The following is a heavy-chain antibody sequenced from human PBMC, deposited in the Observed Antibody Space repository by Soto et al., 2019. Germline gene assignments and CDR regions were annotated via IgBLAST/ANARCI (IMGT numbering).Heavy chain of an antibody. CDR1: GYTFTSYA. CDR3: ASAGRGDNWNYAV. V-gene: IGHV1-3*01. CDR2: INAGNGNT. Sequence: QVQLVQSGAEVKKPGASVKVSCKASGYTFTSYAMHWVRQAPGQRLEWMGWINAGNGNTKYSQKFQGRVTITRDTTASTAYMGLGSLRSEDTAVDYWASAGRGDNWNYAVWGQGTLVTVSS. D-gene: IGHD1-7*01. J-gene: IGHJ4*02.